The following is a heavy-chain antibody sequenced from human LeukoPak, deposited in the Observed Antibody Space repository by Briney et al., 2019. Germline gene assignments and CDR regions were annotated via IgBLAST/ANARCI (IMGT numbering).Heavy chain of an antibody. J-gene: IGHJ3*02. D-gene: IGHD1-26*01. CDR3: ARSDSGSYPVCAFDI. CDR1: GGSISSYY. V-gene: IGHV4-59*01. CDR2: IYYSGST. Sequence: SETLSLTCTVSGGSISSYYWSWIRQPPGKGLEWIGYIYYSGSTNYNPSLKCRVPISVGTSKTQFSLKLSSVTAADPAVYYCARSDSGSYPVCAFDIWGQGTMVTVSS.